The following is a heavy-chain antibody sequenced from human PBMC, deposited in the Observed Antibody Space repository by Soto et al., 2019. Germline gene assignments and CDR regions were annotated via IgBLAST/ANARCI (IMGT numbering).Heavy chain of an antibody. D-gene: IGHD2-15*01. V-gene: IGHV3-21*06. J-gene: IGHJ6*02. Sequence: GGSLRLSCAVSGFTFISCTMNWVLQAPGKGLEWVSSISPSSGHIYYADSVKGRFTISRDNAKNSLFLQMNSLRGEDTAVYYCSGCSGGACHKNYGMDVWGQGTTVTVSS. CDR2: ISPSSGHI. CDR3: SGCSGGACHKNYGMDV. CDR1: GFTFISCT.